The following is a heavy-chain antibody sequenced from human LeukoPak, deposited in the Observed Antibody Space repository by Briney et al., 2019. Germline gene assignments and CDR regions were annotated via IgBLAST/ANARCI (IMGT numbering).Heavy chain of an antibody. D-gene: IGHD2-2*01. V-gene: IGHV4-59*11. CDR1: GGSISGHY. CDR3: ARGIVVVPAALLSAFDI. J-gene: IGHJ3*02. CDR2: IYYSGTT. Sequence: SETLSLTCTVSGGSISGHYWSWNRQPPGKGLEWIGYIYYSGTTNYNPSLKSRVTISVDTSKNQFSLKLSSVTAADTAVYYCARGIVVVPAALLSAFDIWGQGTMVTVSS.